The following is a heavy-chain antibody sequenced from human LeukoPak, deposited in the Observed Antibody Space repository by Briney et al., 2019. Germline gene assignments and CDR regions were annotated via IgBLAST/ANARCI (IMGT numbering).Heavy chain of an antibody. V-gene: IGHV1-18*01. D-gene: IGHD2-2*01. Sequence: GASVKVSCKASGYTFTSYGISWVRQAPGQGLEWMGWISAYNGNTNYAQKLQGRVTMTTDTSTSTAYMELRSLRSDDTAVYYCARDHIVVVPAAIEEYNWFDPWGQGTLVNVSS. J-gene: IGHJ5*02. CDR2: ISAYNGNT. CDR3: ARDHIVVVPAAIEEYNWFDP. CDR1: GYTFTSYG.